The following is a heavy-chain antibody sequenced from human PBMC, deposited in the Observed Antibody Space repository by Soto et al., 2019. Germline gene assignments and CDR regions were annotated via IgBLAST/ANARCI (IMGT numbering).Heavy chain of an antibody. J-gene: IGHJ6*02. CDR2: INAYNVNT. D-gene: IGHD3-16*01. CDR1: GYSFTRYG. Sequence: QVQLVQSGAEVKNPGASVKVSCKASGYSFTRYGIGWARQAPGQGLEWMGWINAYNVNTNYAQNLQGRLTLTPDTSTTTAYMELRSLRSNDTAIYYCAMVDVYVTPSPQDVWGQGTTVTVSS. V-gene: IGHV1-18*01. CDR3: AMVDVYVTPSPQDV.